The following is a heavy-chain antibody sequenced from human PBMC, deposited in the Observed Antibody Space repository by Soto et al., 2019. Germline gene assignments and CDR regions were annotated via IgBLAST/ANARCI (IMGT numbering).Heavy chain of an antibody. CDR1: GGSISSYY. CDR3: ASGGSCYSRYCYFDY. D-gene: IGHD2-15*01. J-gene: IGHJ4*02. CDR2: IYYSGST. V-gene: IGHV4-59*01. Sequence: ESLCRTGPASGGSISSYYWSWVRQPPGKGLEWIGYIYYSGSTNYNPSLKSRVTISVDTSKNQFSLKLSSVTAADTAAYYCASGGSCYSRYCYFDYWGQGTLVTVYS.